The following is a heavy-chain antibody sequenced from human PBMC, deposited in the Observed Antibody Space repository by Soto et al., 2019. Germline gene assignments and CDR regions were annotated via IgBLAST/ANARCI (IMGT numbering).Heavy chain of an antibody. J-gene: IGHJ4*02. D-gene: IGHD5-18*01. CDR1: GDSVSSASYY. V-gene: IGHV4-61*01. Sequence: PSETLSPTCTVSGDSVSSASYYWTWIRQPPGKGLEWIGYIYSSGSTNYNPSLKSRVTMSLDTSTNQFSLKLTSVTAADTAVYYCARDIRGYSRAFDYWGQGALVTVSS. CDR3: ARDIRGYSRAFDY. CDR2: IYSSGST.